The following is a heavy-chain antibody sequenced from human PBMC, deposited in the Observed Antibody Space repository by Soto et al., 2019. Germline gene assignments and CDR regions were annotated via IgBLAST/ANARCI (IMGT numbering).Heavy chain of an antibody. V-gene: IGHV3-23*01. CDR2: ISGSGGST. D-gene: IGHD6-13*01. J-gene: IGHJ4*02. Sequence: GGSLRLSCAASGFTFSSYAMSWVRQAPGKGLEWVSAISGSGGSTYYADSVKGRFTISRDNSKNTLYLQMNSLRAEDTAVYYCAKEGESSSSWYVAGEYYFDYWGQGTLVTVSS. CDR1: GFTFSSYA. CDR3: AKEGESSSSWYVAGEYYFDY.